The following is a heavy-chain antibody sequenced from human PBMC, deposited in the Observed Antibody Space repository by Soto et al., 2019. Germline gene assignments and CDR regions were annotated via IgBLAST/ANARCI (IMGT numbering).Heavy chain of an antibody. V-gene: IGHV3-74*01. J-gene: IGHJ3*02. CDR3: ASPSIVAASMGI. CDR2: INSDGSST. D-gene: IGHD6-25*01. CDR1: GVTFSSYW. Sequence: GGSLRLSCAASGVTFSSYWMHWVRQAPGKGLVWVSRINSDGSSTSYADSVKGRFTISRDNAKNTLYLQMNSLRAEDTAVYYCASPSIVAASMGIWGQGTMVTVSS.